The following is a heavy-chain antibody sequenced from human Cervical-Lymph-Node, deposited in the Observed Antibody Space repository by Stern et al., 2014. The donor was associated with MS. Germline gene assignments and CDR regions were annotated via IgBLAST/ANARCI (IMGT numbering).Heavy chain of an antibody. J-gene: IGHJ3*02. CDR2: VHKSGST. CDR1: GGSMTSGVYY. CDR3: ARVDYETNTHDAFDI. D-gene: IGHD4/OR15-4a*01. V-gene: IGHV4-31*03. Sequence: QVQLQESGPGLVKPSQTLSLTCTVSGGSMTSGVYYWSWLRQHPGKGLEGIGSVHKSGSTYYNPSLKSRVTLSADTSMNQFSLNLRSVTAADTAVYFCARVDYETNTHDAFDIWGQGTLVTVSS.